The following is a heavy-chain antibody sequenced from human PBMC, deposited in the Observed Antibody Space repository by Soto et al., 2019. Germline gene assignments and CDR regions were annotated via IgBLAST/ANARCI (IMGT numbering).Heavy chain of an antibody. J-gene: IGHJ6*02. CDR2: ISAYNGNT. D-gene: IGHD4-4*01. CDR3: ARDKNLGYSNSFGYYGMDV. V-gene: IGHV1-18*01. CDR1: GYTFTSYG. Sequence: QVQLVQSGAEVKKPGASVKVSCKASGYTFTSYGISWVRQAPGQGLEWMGWISAYNGNTNDAQKLQGRVTMTTDTSTSTAYMELRSLRSDDTAVYYCARDKNLGYSNSFGYYGMDVWGQGTTVTVSS.